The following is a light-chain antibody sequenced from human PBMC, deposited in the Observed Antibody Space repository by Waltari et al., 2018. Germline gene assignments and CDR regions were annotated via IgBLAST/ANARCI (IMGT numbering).Light chain of an antibody. V-gene: IGLV2-11*01. CDR3: CSYAGSYTWV. CDR1: SSAVGGSNH. Sequence: QSALTQPRSVSGSPGQSVTISCTGTSSAVGGSNHVSWYQQHPGKAPKLMIYDVSKRPSGVPDRFSGSKSGNTASLTISGLQAEDEADYYCCSYAGSYTWVFGGGTKLTVL. CDR2: DVS. J-gene: IGLJ3*02.